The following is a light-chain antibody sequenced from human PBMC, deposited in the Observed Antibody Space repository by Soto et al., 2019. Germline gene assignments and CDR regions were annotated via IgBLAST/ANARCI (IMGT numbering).Light chain of an antibody. CDR1: QSVSSN. Sequence: EIVMTQSPATLSVSPGERATLSCRASQSVSSNLAWYQQKPGQAPRLLIYGASSRATGIPDRFSGSGSGTDFTLTINRLEPEDFAVYYCQQYGSSAWTFGQGTKVDIK. CDR3: QQYGSSAWT. V-gene: IGKV3-20*01. CDR2: GAS. J-gene: IGKJ1*01.